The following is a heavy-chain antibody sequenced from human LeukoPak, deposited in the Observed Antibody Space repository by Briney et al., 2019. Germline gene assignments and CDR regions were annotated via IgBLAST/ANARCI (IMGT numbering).Heavy chain of an antibody. J-gene: IGHJ4*02. D-gene: IGHD3-22*01. V-gene: IGHV1-46*01. CDR3: GRDYDSSGYIDY. Sequence: GASVKVSCKASGYTFTSYYMYWVRQAPGQGLEWMGIINPSGGSTSYAQKFQGRVTMTRDTSTRTVYMELSSLRSEDTAVYYCGRDYDSSGYIDYWGQRTLVTVSS. CDR2: INPSGGST. CDR1: GYTFTSYY.